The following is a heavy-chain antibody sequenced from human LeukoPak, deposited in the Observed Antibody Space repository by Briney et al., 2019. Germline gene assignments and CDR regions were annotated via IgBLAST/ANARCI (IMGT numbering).Heavy chain of an antibody. D-gene: IGHD1-26*01. V-gene: IGHV3-64*01. CDR3: ARDNSVGDVAWWFDP. J-gene: IGHJ5*02. Sequence: TGGSLRLSCAASGFTFSSYAMHWVRQAPGKGLEYVSAISSNGGSTYYANSVKGRFTISRDNSKNTLYLQMGSLRAEDTAVYYCARDNSVGDVAWWFDPWGQGTLVTVSS. CDR2: ISSNGGST. CDR1: GFTFSSYA.